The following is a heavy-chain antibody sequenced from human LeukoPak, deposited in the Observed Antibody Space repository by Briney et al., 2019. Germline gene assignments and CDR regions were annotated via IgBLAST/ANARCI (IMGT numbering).Heavy chain of an antibody. V-gene: IGHV1-18*01. Sequence: GASVKVSCKASGYTFTSYGISWVRQAPGQGLEWMGWISVYNGNTNYAQKLQGRVTMTTDTSTSTAYMELRSLRPDDTAVYYCARVEIAAAGTGNLDYWGQGTLVTVSS. CDR1: GYTFTSYG. D-gene: IGHD6-13*01. CDR2: ISVYNGNT. J-gene: IGHJ4*02. CDR3: ARVEIAAAGTGNLDY.